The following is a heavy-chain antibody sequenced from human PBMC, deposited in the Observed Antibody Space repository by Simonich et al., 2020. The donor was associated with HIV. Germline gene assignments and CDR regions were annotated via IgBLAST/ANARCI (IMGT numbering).Heavy chain of an antibody. D-gene: IGHD3-22*01. Sequence: EYGGGLVQPGGSLRLSCAASGFTFSSYWMNWVRQAPGKGLVWVSRINGDGSSTNYAESVMCRFTISRDNAKNTLYLQMNSLRVEDTAVYFCARFGYYDSSGYYGYLQHWGQGTLVTVSS. V-gene: IGHV3-74*01. CDR3: ARFGYYDSSGYYGYLQH. J-gene: IGHJ1*01. CDR2: INGDGSST. CDR1: GFTFSSYW.